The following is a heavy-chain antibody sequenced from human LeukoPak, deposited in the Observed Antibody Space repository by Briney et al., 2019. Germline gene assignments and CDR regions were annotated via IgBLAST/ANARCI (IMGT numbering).Heavy chain of an antibody. D-gene: IGHD5-24*01. J-gene: IGHJ4*02. CDR2: ISYDGSDK. Sequence: GGSLRLSCAASGFTFSSYAIPWVRQAPGKGLEWVAVISYDGSDKYYADSVKGRFSISRDNSKNTLYLQMNSLRAEDTAVYYCARSRDGYNYAFDYWGQGTLVTVSS. CDR1: GFTFSSYA. CDR3: ARSRDGYNYAFDY. V-gene: IGHV3-30-3*01.